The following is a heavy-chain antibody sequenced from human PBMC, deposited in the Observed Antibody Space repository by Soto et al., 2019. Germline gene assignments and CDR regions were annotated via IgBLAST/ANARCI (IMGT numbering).Heavy chain of an antibody. Sequence: ASVKVSCKASGYTFTGYYMHWVRQAPGQGLEWMGWINPNSGGTNYAQKFQGWVTMTTDTSTSTAYMELRSLRSDDTAVYYCARDRGYSGSSGRYYYYGMDVWGQGTTVTVSS. CDR1: GYTFTGYY. J-gene: IGHJ6*02. V-gene: IGHV1-2*04. CDR2: INPNSGGT. D-gene: IGHD6-6*01. CDR3: ARDRGYSGSSGRYYYYGMDV.